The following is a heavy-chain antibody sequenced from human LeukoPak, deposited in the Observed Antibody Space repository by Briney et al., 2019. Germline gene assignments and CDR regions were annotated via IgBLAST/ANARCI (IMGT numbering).Heavy chain of an antibody. CDR2: IYYSGST. Sequence: PSETLSLTCTVSGDSISSTSYFWGWIRQPPGKGLEWIGSIYYSGSTYYNPSLKSRVTISVDTSKNQFSLKLSSVTAADTAVYYCARRVRVIRAFDMWGQGTMVTVSS. J-gene: IGHJ3*02. CDR1: GDSISSTSYF. V-gene: IGHV4-39*01. CDR3: ARRVRVIRAFDM. D-gene: IGHD2-21*01.